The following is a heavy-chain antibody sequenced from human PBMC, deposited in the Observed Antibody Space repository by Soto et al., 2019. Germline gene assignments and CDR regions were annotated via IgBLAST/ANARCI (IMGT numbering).Heavy chain of an antibody. CDR3: AKDSWEATIQQYYFDY. J-gene: IGHJ4*02. CDR1: GFTFSTYA. Sequence: GGSLRPSCAASGFTFSTYAMSWVRQAPGKGLEWVSGISGSGGSTFYADSVKGRFTISRDNSKNTLFLQMNSLRAEDTAVYYCAKDSWEATIQQYYFDYWGQGTVVTVSS. V-gene: IGHV3-23*01. D-gene: IGHD5-12*01. CDR2: ISGSGGST.